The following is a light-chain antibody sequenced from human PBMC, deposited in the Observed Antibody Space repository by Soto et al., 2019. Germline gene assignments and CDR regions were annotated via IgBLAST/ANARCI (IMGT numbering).Light chain of an antibody. Sequence: EIVLTQSPGTLSLSPGERATLSCRASQSVSTNYLAWYQRKPGQAPRLLIYGASSRATDIPARFSGSGSGTDFTLTITRLRPEDSAVYYCQQYGSSPPTFGQGTKVEIK. CDR1: QSVSTNY. CDR2: GAS. J-gene: IGKJ1*01. V-gene: IGKV3-20*01. CDR3: QQYGSSPPT.